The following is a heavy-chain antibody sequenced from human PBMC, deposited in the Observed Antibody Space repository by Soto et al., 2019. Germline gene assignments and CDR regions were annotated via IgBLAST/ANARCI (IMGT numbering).Heavy chain of an antibody. J-gene: IGHJ6*03. D-gene: IGHD1-26*01. Sequence: QVQLVESGGGVVQPGGSLRLSCAASGFSFSSYGMHWVRQAPGKGLEWVAVIWYDGSNKYYADSVKRRFTISRDNSKNTLYLQMNSLRTEDTAVYSCGSGQGGYYYYMNVWGKGTTVTVSS. CDR2: IWYDGSNK. CDR1: GFSFSSYG. CDR3: GSGQGGYYYYMNV. V-gene: IGHV3-33*01.